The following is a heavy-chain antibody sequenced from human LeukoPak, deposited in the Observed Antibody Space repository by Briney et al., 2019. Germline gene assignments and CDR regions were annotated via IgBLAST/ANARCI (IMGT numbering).Heavy chain of an antibody. CDR3: ARGIGFWSGYFGSWFDP. J-gene: IGHJ5*02. CDR2: INHSGST. CDR1: GGSFSGYY. V-gene: IGHV4-34*01. D-gene: IGHD3-3*01. Sequence: PSETLSLTCAVYGGSFSGYYWSWIRQPPGKGLEWIGEINHSGSTNYNPSLKSRVTISVDTSKNQFSLKLSSVTAADTAVYYCARGIGFWSGYFGSWFDPWGQGTLVTVSS.